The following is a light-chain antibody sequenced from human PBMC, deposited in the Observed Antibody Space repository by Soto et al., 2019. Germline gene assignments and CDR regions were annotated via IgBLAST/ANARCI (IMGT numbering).Light chain of an antibody. J-gene: IGLJ2*01. CDR2: EVS. CDR3: CSYAGSSTLEV. Sequence: QSALTQPASVSGSPGQSITISCTGTSSDVGSYNLVSWYQQHPGKAPKLMIYEVSKRPSGVSNRFSGSKSGNMASLTISGLQAEDEADYYCCSYAGSSTLEVFGGGTKLTVL. CDR1: SSDVGSYNL. V-gene: IGLV2-23*02.